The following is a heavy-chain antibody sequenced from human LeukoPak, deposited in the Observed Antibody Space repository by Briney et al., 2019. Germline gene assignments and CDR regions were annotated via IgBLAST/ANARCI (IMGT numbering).Heavy chain of an antibody. Sequence: PGGSLRLSCAASGFILSNYRMNWVRQAPGKGLEWVSYISSSSSTIYYADSVKGRFTISRDNAKNSLYLQMNSLRAEDTAVYYCAREYYDLWSGYSDYYYYMDVWGKGTTVTVSS. J-gene: IGHJ6*03. V-gene: IGHV3-48*01. CDR3: AREYYDLWSGYSDYYYYMDV. D-gene: IGHD3-3*01. CDR2: ISSSSSTI. CDR1: GFILSNYR.